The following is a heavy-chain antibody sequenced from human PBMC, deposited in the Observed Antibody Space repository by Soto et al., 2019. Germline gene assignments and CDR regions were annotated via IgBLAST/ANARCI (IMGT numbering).Heavy chain of an antibody. J-gene: IGHJ4*02. CDR2: IYPGDSDT. V-gene: IGHV5-51*01. D-gene: IGHD2-21*02. CDR1: GYSFTSYW. Sequence: GESLKISCEGSGYSFTSYWIGWVCQMPGKGLEWMGIIYPGDSDTRYSPSFQGQVTISADKSISTAYLQWSSLKASDTAMYYCARQGYYCGGDCYSDYWGQGTLVTVSS. CDR3: ARQGYYCGGDCYSDY.